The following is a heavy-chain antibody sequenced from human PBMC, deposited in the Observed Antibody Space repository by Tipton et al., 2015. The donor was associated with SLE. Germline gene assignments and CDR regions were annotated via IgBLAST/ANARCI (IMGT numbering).Heavy chain of an antibody. Sequence: TLSLTCSVSGGSVSGHYWSWIRQPPGKRLEWIGYIYNIGSTSSNPSLKSRLTLSIDPSKNQFSLKLSSVTAADTAVYYCARGDYYDSGTVWGQGILVTVYS. D-gene: IGHD3-3*01. J-gene: IGHJ4*02. CDR2: IYNIGST. V-gene: IGHV4-59*02. CDR3: ARGDYYDSGTV. CDR1: GGSVSGHY.